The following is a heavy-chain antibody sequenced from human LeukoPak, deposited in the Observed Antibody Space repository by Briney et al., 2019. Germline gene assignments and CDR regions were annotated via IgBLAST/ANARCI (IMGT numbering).Heavy chain of an antibody. CDR2: IYYSGSP. CDR1: GDSISSSSYY. J-gene: IGHJ3*02. CDR3: ARSRNATPKLWAFDT. V-gene: IGHV4-39*01. D-gene: IGHD2-15*01. Sequence: SETLSLTCTVSGDSISSSSYYWGWIRQPPGKGLEWIASIYYSGSPYYNPSLKSRVTISVDTSKNQFSLKLSSVTAADTAVYHCARSRNATPKLWAFDTWGQGTMVTVSS.